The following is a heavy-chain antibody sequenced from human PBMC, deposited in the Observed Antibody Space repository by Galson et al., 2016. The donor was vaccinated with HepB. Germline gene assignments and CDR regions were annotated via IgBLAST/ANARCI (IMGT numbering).Heavy chain of an antibody. D-gene: IGHD4-17*01. CDR3: ERGYGDYVNDVFDY. J-gene: IGHJ4*02. Sequence: SLRLSCAASGFIFSSYGMHWVRQAPGKGLEWVAHIWYDGSKEFYADSVKGRFAISRDNSKNTLYLEVNSLRAEDTAVYYCERGYGDYVNDVFDYWGKGALVTVSS. CDR1: GFIFSSYG. CDR2: IWYDGSKE. V-gene: IGHV3-33*01.